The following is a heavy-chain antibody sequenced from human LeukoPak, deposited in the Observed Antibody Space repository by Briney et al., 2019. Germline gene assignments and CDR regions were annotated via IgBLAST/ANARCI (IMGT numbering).Heavy chain of an antibody. CDR3: ARQIISHGTRGWDVIDH. V-gene: IGHV4-39*01. CDR2: IYYSGST. Sequence: PSETLSLTRTVSGGSVSSGSYYWSWIRQPPGKGLEWIGSIYYSGSTYYNPSLKSRVTISVDTSKNQFSLKLSSVTAADTAVYYCARQIISHGTRGWDVIDHWRQGTLVTVSS. J-gene: IGHJ4*02. CDR1: GGSVSSGSYY. D-gene: IGHD3-10*01.